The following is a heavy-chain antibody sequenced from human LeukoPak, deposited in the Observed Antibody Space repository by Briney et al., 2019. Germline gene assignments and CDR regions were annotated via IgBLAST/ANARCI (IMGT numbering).Heavy chain of an antibody. Sequence: QPGGSLRLSCAASGFTFSSYWMHWVRQAPGKGLEWVSGITGSGNSPFYADSVKGRFTISRDNSKNTLYLQMTNLRAEDTAIYYCAKVIRSSGWYVENWGQGTLVTVSS. D-gene: IGHD6-19*01. J-gene: IGHJ4*02. CDR3: AKVIRSSGWYVEN. CDR1: GFTFSSYW. CDR2: ITGSGNSP. V-gene: IGHV3-23*01.